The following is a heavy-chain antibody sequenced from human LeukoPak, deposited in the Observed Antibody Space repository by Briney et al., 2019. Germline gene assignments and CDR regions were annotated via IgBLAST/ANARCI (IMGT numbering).Heavy chain of an antibody. Sequence: GGSLRLSCALSGFTFSTYWMTWVRQAPGKGLEWVANINQDGNETYYADSAKGRFTISRDNAKNSLYLQMNDLRAEDTAIYYCARPAGGWSIDSWGQGTLVTVSS. D-gene: IGHD6-19*01. J-gene: IGHJ4*02. V-gene: IGHV3-7*01. CDR1: GFTFSTYW. CDR3: ARPAGGWSIDS. CDR2: INQDGNET.